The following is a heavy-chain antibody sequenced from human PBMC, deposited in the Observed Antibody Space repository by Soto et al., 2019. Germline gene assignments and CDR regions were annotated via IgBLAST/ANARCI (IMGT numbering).Heavy chain of an antibody. CDR2: ITAGNGNT. CDR3: ARLDYDF. V-gene: IGHV1-3*01. J-gene: IGHJ4*02. CDR1: GYTFTSYD. Sequence: ASVKVSCKASGYTFTSYDINWVRQAPGQRLEWMGWITAGNGNTKYSQNFQGRVTITRDTSASTAYMELSSLRSEDTAVYYCARLDYDFWGQGTLVTVSS.